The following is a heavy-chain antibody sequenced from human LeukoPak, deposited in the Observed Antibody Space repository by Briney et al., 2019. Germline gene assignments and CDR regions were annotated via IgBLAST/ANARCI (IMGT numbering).Heavy chain of an antibody. V-gene: IGHV3-11*04. Sequence: PGGSLRLSCAASGFTFSDYYMSWIRQAPGKGLEWVSYISSSGSTIYYADSVKGRFTISRDNAKNSLYLQMNSLRVEDTAVYYCARDRPSGNITMIRGVALDYWGQGTLVTVSS. CDR3: ARDRPSGNITMIRGVALDY. CDR1: GFTFSDYY. J-gene: IGHJ4*02. CDR2: ISSSGSTI. D-gene: IGHD3-10*01.